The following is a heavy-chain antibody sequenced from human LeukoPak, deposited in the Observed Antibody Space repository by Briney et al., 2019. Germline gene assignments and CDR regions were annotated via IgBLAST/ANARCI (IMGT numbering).Heavy chain of an antibody. CDR3: AKDPGSYGFGGSDFDY. Sequence: GWSLRLSCAASGFTFSSYAMSWVRQAPGKGLEWVSAISGSGGSTYYADSVKGRFTISRDNSKNTLYLQMNSLRAEDTAVYYCAKDPGSYGFGGSDFDYWGQGALVTVSS. V-gene: IGHV3-23*01. CDR2: ISGSGGST. D-gene: IGHD5-18*01. CDR1: GFTFSSYA. J-gene: IGHJ4*02.